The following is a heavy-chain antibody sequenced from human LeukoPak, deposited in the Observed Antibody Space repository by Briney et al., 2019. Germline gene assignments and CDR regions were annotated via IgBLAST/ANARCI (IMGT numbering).Heavy chain of an antibody. D-gene: IGHD6-13*01. Sequence: SETLSLTCAVYGGSFSGYYWSWIRQPPGKGLEWIGEINHSGSTNYNPSLKSRVTISVDTSKNQFSLKLSSVTAADTAVYYCARASYSRSYRFDYWGQGTLVTVSS. CDR3: ARASYSRSYRFDY. CDR2: INHSGST. V-gene: IGHV4-34*01. J-gene: IGHJ4*02. CDR1: GGSFSGYY.